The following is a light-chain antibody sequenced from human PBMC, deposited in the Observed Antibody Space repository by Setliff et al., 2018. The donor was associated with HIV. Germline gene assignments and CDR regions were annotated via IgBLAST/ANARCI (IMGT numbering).Light chain of an antibody. CDR2: EVS. Sequence: QSALTQPASVSGSRGQSITISCTGTGSDLHDYKYVSWYQQHPGKAPKVMIYEVSKRPSGISNRFSGSKSGNTASLTISGLQAADEADYYCCSYAGINTYVFGTGTKVTVL. CDR3: CSYAGINTYV. V-gene: IGLV2-23*02. J-gene: IGLJ1*01. CDR1: GSDLHDYKY.